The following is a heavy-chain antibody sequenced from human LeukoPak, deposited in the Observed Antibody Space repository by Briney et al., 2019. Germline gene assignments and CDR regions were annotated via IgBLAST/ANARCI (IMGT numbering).Heavy chain of an antibody. CDR3: ARVVDSSSWYYFDY. V-gene: IGHV4-31*03. CDR2: IYYNGNT. D-gene: IGHD6-13*01. Sequence: SETLSLTCSVSGGSTTSGGYYWSWVRQRPGKGLEWIGYIYYNGNTYYIPSLKSRLTISLDTSKNQFSLKMSSVTAADTAVYYCARVVDSSSWYYFDYWGQGTLVTVSS. J-gene: IGHJ4*02. CDR1: GGSTTSGGYY.